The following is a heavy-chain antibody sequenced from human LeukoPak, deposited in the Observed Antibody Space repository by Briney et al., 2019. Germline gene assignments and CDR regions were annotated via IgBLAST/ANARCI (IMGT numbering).Heavy chain of an antibody. V-gene: IGHV4-34*01. CDR3: AAMVVTHREGFGY. J-gene: IGHJ4*02. Sequence: SETLSLTCAVYGGSFSGYYWSWIRQPPGKGLEWIGEINHSGSTNYNPSLKSRVTISVDTSKNQFSLKLSSVTAADTAVYYCAAMVVTHREGFGYWGQGTLVTVSS. CDR1: GGSFSGYY. D-gene: IGHD2-21*02. CDR2: INHSGST.